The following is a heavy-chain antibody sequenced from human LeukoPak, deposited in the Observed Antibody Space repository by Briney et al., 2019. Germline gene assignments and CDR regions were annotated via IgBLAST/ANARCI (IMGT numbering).Heavy chain of an antibody. D-gene: IGHD2-15*01. J-gene: IGHJ4*02. CDR1: GYTFTSYG. Sequence: GASVKVSCKASGYTFTSYGISWVRQAPGQGLEWMGWISAYNGNTNYAQKLQGRVTMTTDTSTSTAYVELRSLRSDDTAVYYCASLGYCSGGSCSPNSTFDYWGQGTLVTVSS. CDR2: ISAYNGNT. CDR3: ASLGYCSGGSCSPNSTFDY. V-gene: IGHV1-18*01.